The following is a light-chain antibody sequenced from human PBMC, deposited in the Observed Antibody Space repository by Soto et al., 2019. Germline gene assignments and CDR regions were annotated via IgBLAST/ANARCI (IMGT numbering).Light chain of an antibody. V-gene: IGKV3-11*01. CDR2: DAS. CDR1: QSVRRY. Sequence: EIVLTQSPATLSLSPGERATLSCRASQSVRRYLAWYQQKPGQAPRLLIYDASTRATGIPARFSGSGSETDFTLTITSLEPEDFAVYYCQQRNNWPPITFGQGTKVDNK. J-gene: IGKJ1*01. CDR3: QQRNNWPPIT.